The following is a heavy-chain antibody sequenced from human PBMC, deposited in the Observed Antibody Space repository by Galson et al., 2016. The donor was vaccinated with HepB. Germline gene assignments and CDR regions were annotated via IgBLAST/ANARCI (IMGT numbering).Heavy chain of an antibody. CDR3: VRDHSVVPATAYNWFDP. CDR1: GFAFSSHW. Sequence: SLRLSCAASGFAFSSHWMHWVRHAPGKGLVWVSRINRDGTTSNYAASVKGRFTISRDNAKNTLYLQMNSLRAEDTAVYYCVRDHSVVPATAYNWFDPWGQGTLVTVSS. D-gene: IGHD2-15*01. J-gene: IGHJ5*02. V-gene: IGHV3-74*01. CDR2: INRDGTTS.